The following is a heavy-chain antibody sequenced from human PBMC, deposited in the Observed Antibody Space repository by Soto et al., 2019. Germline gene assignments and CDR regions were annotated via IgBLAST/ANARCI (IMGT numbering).Heavy chain of an antibody. V-gene: IGHV3-30-3*01. CDR2: ISYDGSNK. D-gene: IGHD6-6*01. Sequence: GSRRLSCAASGFTCRSYARHWVRQAPGKGLEWVAVISYDGSNKYYADSVKGRFTISRDNSKNTLYLQMNSLRAEHTAVYYCARVQMYSSSSMGDYWGQGTLVTVSS. J-gene: IGHJ4*02. CDR3: ARVQMYSSSSMGDY. CDR1: GFTCRSYA.